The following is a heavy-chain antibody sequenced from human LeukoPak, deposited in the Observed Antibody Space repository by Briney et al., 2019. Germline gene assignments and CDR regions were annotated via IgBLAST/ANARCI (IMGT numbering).Heavy chain of an antibody. V-gene: IGHV1-18*01. CDR1: GYTFTSYG. CDR2: ISAYNGNT. J-gene: IGHJ5*02. D-gene: IGHD3-10*01. CDR3: ARRYGSGSQYNWFDP. Sequence: ASVKVSCKASGYTFTSYGISWVRQAPGQGLEWMGWISAYNGNTNYAQKLQGRVTMTTDTSTSTAYMELGSLRSDDTAVYYCARRYGSGSQYNWFDPWAREPWSPSPQ.